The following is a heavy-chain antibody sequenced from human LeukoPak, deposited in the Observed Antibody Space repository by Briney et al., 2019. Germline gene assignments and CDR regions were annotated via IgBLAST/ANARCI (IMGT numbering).Heavy chain of an antibody. V-gene: IGHV3-21*01. CDR3: ARVVEVATIVPHYYYYMDV. CDR1: GFTFSSYS. Sequence: PGGSLRLSCAASGFTFSSYSMNWVRQAPGKGLEWVSSISSSSSYIYYADSVKGRFTISRDNAKNSLYLQMNSLRAEDTAVYYCARVVEVATIVPHYYYYMDVWGKGTTVTISS. J-gene: IGHJ6*03. CDR2: ISSSSSYI. D-gene: IGHD5-12*01.